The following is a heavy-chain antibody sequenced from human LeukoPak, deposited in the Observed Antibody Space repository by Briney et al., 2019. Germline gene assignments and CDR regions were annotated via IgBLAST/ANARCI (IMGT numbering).Heavy chain of an antibody. J-gene: IGHJ5*02. CDR1: GFTFDDYA. Sequence: GGSLRLSCAASGFTFDDYAMHWVRQAPGKGLEWVSGISWNSGSIGYADSVKGRFTISRDNAKNSLYLQMNSLRAEDTALYYCVKDRGSGSYRTNWFDPWGQGTLVTVSS. CDR2: ISWNSGSI. D-gene: IGHD3-10*01. CDR3: VKDRGSGSYRTNWFDP. V-gene: IGHV3-9*01.